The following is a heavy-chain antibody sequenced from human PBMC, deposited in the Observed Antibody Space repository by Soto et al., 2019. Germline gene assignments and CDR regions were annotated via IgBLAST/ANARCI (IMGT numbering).Heavy chain of an antibody. D-gene: IGHD3-10*01. CDR3: ARLGSGSDY. J-gene: IGHJ4*02. V-gene: IGHV6-1*01. CDR1: GDSVSSNSAA. Sequence: SPTLSLTCAVSGDSVSSNSAAWNWIRQSPSSGLEWLGRTYYRSKWFNEYAVSVKSRITINVDTSKNQFSLRLNSVTPEDTAMYYCARLGSGSDYWGQGTLVTVSS. CDR2: TYYRSKWFN.